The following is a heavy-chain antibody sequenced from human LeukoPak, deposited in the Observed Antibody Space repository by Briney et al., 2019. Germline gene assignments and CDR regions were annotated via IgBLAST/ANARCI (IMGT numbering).Heavy chain of an antibody. V-gene: IGHV4-31*03. CDR3: ARAAQNWNNAPYFDF. CDR2: IYSSGTT. CDR1: GGSVSSGDYY. J-gene: IGHJ4*02. Sequence: PSETLSLTCTVSGGSVSSGDYYWSWIRQHPGKGLEWIGYIYSSGTTYYNPSLKSRLIISVDTSKNQFSLKLSSVTAADTAVYYCARAAQNWNNAPYFDFWGQGTLVTVSS. D-gene: IGHD1/OR15-1a*01.